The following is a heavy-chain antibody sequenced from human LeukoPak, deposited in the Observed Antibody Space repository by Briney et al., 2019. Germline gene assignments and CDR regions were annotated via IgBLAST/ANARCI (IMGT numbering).Heavy chain of an antibody. J-gene: IGHJ4*02. CDR3: AREGLGTAAGRDYYFDY. CDR1: GYTFTSYD. Sequence: ASVKVSCKASGYTFTSYDINWVRQATGQGLEWMGWISAYNGNTNYAQKLQGRVTMTTDTSTSTAYMELRSLRSDDTAVYYCAREGLGTAAGRDYYFDYWGQGTLVTVSS. V-gene: IGHV1-18*01. D-gene: IGHD6-13*01. CDR2: ISAYNGNT.